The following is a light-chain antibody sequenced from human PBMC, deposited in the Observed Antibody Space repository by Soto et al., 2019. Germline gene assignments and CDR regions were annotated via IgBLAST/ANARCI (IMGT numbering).Light chain of an antibody. J-gene: IGKJ5*01. CDR3: QQRDSWPIT. CDR1: QSVSSY. CDR2: GAS. V-gene: IGKV3-11*01. Sequence: IVLTQSAPTLSLSPEERATLSCRASQSVSSYLAWYQQKPGQAPRLLIFGASNRATGIPARFSGSGSGTDFTLTINSLEPDDFAVYYCQQRDSWPITFGQGTRLEIK.